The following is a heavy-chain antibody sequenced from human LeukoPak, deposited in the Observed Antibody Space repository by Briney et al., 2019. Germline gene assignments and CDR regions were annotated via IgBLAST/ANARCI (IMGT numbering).Heavy chain of an antibody. D-gene: IGHD3-22*01. CDR2: INPNSGGT. CDR1: GYTFTGYY. V-gene: IGHV1-2*02. Sequence: GASVKVSCKASGYTFTGYYMHWVRQAPGQGLEWMGWINPNSGGTNYAQKFQGRVTMTRDTSISTAYMELSRLRSDDTAVYYCARTSYYYDSSGYYRAFDYWGQGTLVTVSS. J-gene: IGHJ4*02. CDR3: ARTSYYYDSSGYYRAFDY.